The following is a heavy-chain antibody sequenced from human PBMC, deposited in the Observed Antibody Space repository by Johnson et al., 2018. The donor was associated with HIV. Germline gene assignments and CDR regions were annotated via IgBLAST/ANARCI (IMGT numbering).Heavy chain of an antibody. J-gene: IGHJ3*02. D-gene: IGHD6-6*01. Sequence: VQLVESGGGVVQPGRSLRLSCAASGFTFSSYAMSWVRQAPGKGLEWVSAISGSGGSTYYADSVKGRFTISRDNSKNTLYLQMNSLRAEDTAVYYCAKIKGSSDAFGIWGQGTMVTVSS. CDR2: ISGSGGST. CDR3: AKIKGSSDAFGI. V-gene: IGHV3-23*04. CDR1: GFTFSSYA.